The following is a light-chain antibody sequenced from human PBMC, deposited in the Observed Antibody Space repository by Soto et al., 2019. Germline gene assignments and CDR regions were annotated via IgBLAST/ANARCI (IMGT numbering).Light chain of an antibody. V-gene: IGLV1-40*01. Sequence: QSVLTQPPSVSGAPGQRVTISCTGSSSNIGAGYDVHWYQQLPGTAPKLLIYGNSNRPSGVPDRFSGSKSGTAASLAITGLQAEDEADYYYQSYDNSLSGSRVFGGGTKLTVL. CDR1: SSNIGAGYD. CDR2: GNS. J-gene: IGLJ2*01. CDR3: QSYDNSLSGSRV.